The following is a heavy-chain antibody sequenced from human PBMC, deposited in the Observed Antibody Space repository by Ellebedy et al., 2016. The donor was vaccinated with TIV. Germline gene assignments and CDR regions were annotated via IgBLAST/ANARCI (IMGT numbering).Heavy chain of an antibody. Sequence: SETLSLTCTVPGDSTSSNNYSWGSIRQPPGKGLERIGSIYYSGTTYYNPSLKSRVTISVDTFKNQFSLKLSSVTAADTAVYYCARESRMHLYVAPWGQGTLVTVSS. CDR3: ARESRMHLYVAP. CDR2: IYYSGTT. CDR1: GDSTSSNNYS. D-gene: IGHD2-8*01. V-gene: IGHV4-39*02. J-gene: IGHJ5*02.